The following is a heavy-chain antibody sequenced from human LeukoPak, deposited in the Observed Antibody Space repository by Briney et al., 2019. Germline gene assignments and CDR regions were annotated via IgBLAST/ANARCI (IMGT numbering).Heavy chain of an antibody. J-gene: IGHJ2*01. CDR2: IYTSGST. CDR3: ARDVDSRTTIFGVVGYFDL. V-gene: IGHV4-4*07. CDR1: GGSISSYY. D-gene: IGHD3-3*01. Sequence: SETLSLTCTVSGGSISSYYWSWIRQPAGKGLEWIGRIYTSGSTNYNPSLKSRVTMSVDTSKNQFSLKLSSVTAADTAVYYCARDVDSRTTIFGVVGYFDLWGRGTLVTVSP.